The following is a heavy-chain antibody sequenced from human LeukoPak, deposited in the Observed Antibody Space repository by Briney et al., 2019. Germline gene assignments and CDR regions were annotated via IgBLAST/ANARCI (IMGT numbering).Heavy chain of an antibody. CDR3: ATAGYYGSGSYYGFDY. CDR2: IYHSGST. V-gene: IGHV4-4*02. CDR1: GGSISSSNW. D-gene: IGHD3-10*01. Sequence: PSGTLSLTCAVSGGSISSSNWWSWVRQPPGKGLEWIGEIYHSGSTNYNPSLKSRVIISVDKSKNQFSLKLSSVTAADTAVYYCATAGYYGSGSYYGFDYWGQGTLVTVSS. J-gene: IGHJ4*02.